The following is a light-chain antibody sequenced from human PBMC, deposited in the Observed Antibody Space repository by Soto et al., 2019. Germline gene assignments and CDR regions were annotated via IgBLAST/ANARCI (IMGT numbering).Light chain of an antibody. Sequence: SYELTQPPSVPVAPGQTARITCGGNNIGSKSVHWYQQKPGQAPVLVIYYDSDRPSGIPERFSGSNSGNTATLTISRVEAGDEADYYCQVWDSSSDHYVFGTGTKVTVL. CDR1: NIGSKS. CDR3: QVWDSSSDHYV. J-gene: IGLJ1*01. V-gene: IGLV3-21*02. CDR2: YDS.